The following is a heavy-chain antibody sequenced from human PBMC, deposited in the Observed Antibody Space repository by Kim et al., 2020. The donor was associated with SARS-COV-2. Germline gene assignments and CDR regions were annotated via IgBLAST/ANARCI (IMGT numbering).Heavy chain of an antibody. J-gene: IGHJ4*02. CDR3: SREDY. CDR2: KSDSGAT. Sequence: KSDSGATNYAQNFQGRVPVTRDTSISTTYMELSGLTSDDTAVYYCSREDYWGQGTLVTVSS. V-gene: IGHV1-2*02.